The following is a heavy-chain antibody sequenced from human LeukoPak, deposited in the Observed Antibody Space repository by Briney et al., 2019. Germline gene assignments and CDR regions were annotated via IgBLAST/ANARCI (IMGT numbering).Heavy chain of an antibody. CDR3: ARGGGDMVRGRVRQFDP. D-gene: IGHD3-10*01. Sequence: PSETLSLTCTVSGGSISSGSYYWSWIRQPAGKGLEWIGRIYTSGSTNYNPSLKSRVTISVDTSKNQFSLKLSSVTAADTAVYYCARGGGDMVRGRVRQFDPWRQGTLVTVSS. V-gene: IGHV4-61*02. CDR1: GGSISSGSYY. J-gene: IGHJ5*02. CDR2: IYTSGST.